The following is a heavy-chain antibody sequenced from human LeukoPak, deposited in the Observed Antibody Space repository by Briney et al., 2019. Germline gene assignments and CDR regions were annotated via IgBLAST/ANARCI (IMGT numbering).Heavy chain of an antibody. CDR3: VKDGGGKSCDGDCLVN. V-gene: IGHV3-23*01. D-gene: IGHD2-21*02. J-gene: IGHJ4*02. CDR2: IDAGGENT. Sequence: GGSLRLSCAASGFTFSTYAMTWVRQAPGKGLEWVSSIDAGGENTYYADSVRGRFTISRDNSKNSLYLQINSLRAEDTAVYNCVKDGGGKSCDGDCLVNWGRGTLVTVSS. CDR1: GFTFSTYA.